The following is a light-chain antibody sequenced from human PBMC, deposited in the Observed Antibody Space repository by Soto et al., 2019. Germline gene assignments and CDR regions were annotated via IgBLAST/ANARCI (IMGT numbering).Light chain of an antibody. Sequence: QSALTQPRSVSGSPGQSVTISCAGTTGDVGGYALVSWFQQHPAKAPKLMISDVNKRPSGVPDRFSGSKSGNTASLTISGLRTEDEGDYYCCSYAGNYTFVFGSGTKVTVL. CDR2: DVN. CDR3: CSYAGNYTFV. V-gene: IGLV2-11*01. J-gene: IGLJ1*01. CDR1: TGDVGGYAL.